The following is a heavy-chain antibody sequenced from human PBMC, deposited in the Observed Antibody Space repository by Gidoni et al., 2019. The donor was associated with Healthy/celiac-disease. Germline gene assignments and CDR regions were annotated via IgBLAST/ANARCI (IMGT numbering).Heavy chain of an antibody. Sequence: QVQLQQWGAGLLKPSETLSLTCAVYGGSFSGYYWSWIRQPPGKGLEWIGEINHSGSTNYNPSLKRRVTISVDTSKNQFSLKLSSVTAADTAVYYCARAPPSTVTTFCWFDPWGQGTLVTVSS. CDR2: INHSGST. CDR3: ARAPPSTVTTFCWFDP. CDR1: GGSFSGYY. V-gene: IGHV4-34*01. J-gene: IGHJ5*02. D-gene: IGHD4-4*01.